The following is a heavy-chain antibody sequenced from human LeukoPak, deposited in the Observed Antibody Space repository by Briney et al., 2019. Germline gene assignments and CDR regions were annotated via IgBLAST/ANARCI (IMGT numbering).Heavy chain of an antibody. CDR1: GGSISSYY. V-gene: IGHV4-59*08. Sequence: SETLSLTCTVSGGSISSYYWSWIRQPPGKGLEWIGYIYYSGSTNYNPSLKSRVTIPVDTSKNQFSLKLSSVTAADTAVYYCARHSPLGELLLPWFDPWGQGTLVTVSS. D-gene: IGHD2-15*01. CDR2: IYYSGST. CDR3: ARHSPLGELLLPWFDP. J-gene: IGHJ5*02.